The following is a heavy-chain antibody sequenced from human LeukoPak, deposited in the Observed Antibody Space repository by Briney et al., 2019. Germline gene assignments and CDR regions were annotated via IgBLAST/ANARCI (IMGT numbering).Heavy chain of an antibody. Sequence: PSETLSLTCTVSGDSISTSNSYWGWIRQPPGKGLEWIGSIYYSGSTYYNPSLKSRVTISVDTSKNQFSLKLSSVTAADTAVYYCARDPGSGYLDYWGQGTLVTVSS. J-gene: IGHJ4*02. D-gene: IGHD2-15*01. CDR3: ARDPGSGYLDY. CDR1: GDSISTSNSY. V-gene: IGHV4-39*02. CDR2: IYYSGST.